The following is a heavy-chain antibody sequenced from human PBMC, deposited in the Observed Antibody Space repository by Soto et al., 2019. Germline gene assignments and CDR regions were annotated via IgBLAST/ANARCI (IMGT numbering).Heavy chain of an antibody. J-gene: IGHJ4*02. D-gene: IGHD3-10*01. CDR2: ISYDGSNK. Sequence: QVQLVESGGGVVQPGGSLRLSCAASGFTFSSYGMHWVRQAPGKGLEWVAVISYDGSNKYYADSVKGRFTISRDNSKNTLYLQMNSLRAEDTAVYYCAKDSFIWYYFDYWGQGTLVTVSS. CDR1: GFTFSSYG. CDR3: AKDSFIWYYFDY. V-gene: IGHV3-30*18.